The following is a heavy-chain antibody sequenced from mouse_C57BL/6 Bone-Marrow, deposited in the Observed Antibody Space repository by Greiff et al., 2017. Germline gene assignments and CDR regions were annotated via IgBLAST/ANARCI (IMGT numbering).Heavy chain of an antibody. V-gene: IGHV2-5*01. J-gene: IGHJ1*03. Sequence: VQLVESGPGLVQPSQSLSITCTVSGFSLTSYGVHWVRQSPGKGLEWLGVIWRGGSTDYNAAFMSRLSITKDNSKSQVFFKMNSLQADDTAIYYCAKNLPYYGSSWYFDVWGTGTTLTVSS. CDR1: GFSLTSYG. CDR3: AKNLPYYGSSWYFDV. D-gene: IGHD1-1*01. CDR2: IWRGGST.